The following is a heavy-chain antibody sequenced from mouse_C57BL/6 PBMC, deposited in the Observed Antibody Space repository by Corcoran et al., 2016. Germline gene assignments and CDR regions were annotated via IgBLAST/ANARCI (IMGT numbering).Heavy chain of an antibody. CDR2: INTYSGVP. CDR3: ARDYYGSFYYFDY. Sequence: QIQLVQSGPELKKPGETVKISCKASGYTFTTYGMSWVKQAPGKGLKWMGWINTYSGVPTYADDFKGRFAFSLETSASTAYLQINNLKNEDTDTYFCARDYYGSFYYFDYGGKGTTPTVSS. J-gene: IGHJ2*01. V-gene: IGHV9-3*01. D-gene: IGHD1-1*01. CDR1: GYTFTTYG.